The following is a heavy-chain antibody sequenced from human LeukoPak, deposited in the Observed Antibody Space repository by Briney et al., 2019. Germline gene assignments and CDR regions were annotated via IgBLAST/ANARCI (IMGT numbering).Heavy chain of an antibody. CDR3: ATRITMIGTFDY. CDR1: GYPFSRYD. J-gene: IGHJ4*02. CDR2: MNPSSGTT. V-gene: IGHV1-8*01. D-gene: IGHD3-22*01. Sequence: ASVKVSCKASGYPFSRYDLNWVRQATGQGLEWMGWMNPSSGTTGYAQKFQGRVTMTTSTSISTAYMELSSLRSDDTAVYYCATRITMIGTFDYWGQGTLVTVSS.